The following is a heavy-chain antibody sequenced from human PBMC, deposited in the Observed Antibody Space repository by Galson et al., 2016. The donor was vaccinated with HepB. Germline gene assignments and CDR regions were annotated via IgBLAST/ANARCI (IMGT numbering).Heavy chain of an antibody. Sequence: SLRLSCAASGFIVSTNYMTWVRQAPGKGLEWVSIIYSSGDTYYADSVQGRFTISRDNSKNTLYLQMNSLRAEDTAVYYCAKSRKSSGGATYNSWQRLGVLGFDAFDFWGQGTLVTVSS. D-gene: IGHD6-6*01. CDR3: AKSRKSSGGATYNSWQRLGVLGFDAFDF. CDR2: IYSSGDT. V-gene: IGHV3-53*01. J-gene: IGHJ4*02. CDR1: GFIVSTNY.